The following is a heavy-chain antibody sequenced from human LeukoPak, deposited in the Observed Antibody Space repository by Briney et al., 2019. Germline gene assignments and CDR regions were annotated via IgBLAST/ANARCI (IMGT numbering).Heavy chain of an antibody. CDR2: INHSGST. CDR1: GGSFSGNY. CDR3: ASFYYESSGNYYVPFDY. J-gene: IGHJ4*02. D-gene: IGHD3-22*01. V-gene: IGHV4-34*01. Sequence: KSSETLSLTCAVYGGSFSGNYWSWIRQPPGKGLEWIGEINHSGSTNYNPSLKSRVTISLDTSKNQFSLWLSSVTAADTAVYYCASFYYESSGNYYVPFDYWGQGTLVTVSS.